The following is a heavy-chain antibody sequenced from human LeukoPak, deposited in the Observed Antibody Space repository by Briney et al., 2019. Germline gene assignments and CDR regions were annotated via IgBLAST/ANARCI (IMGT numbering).Heavy chain of an antibody. CDR1: GGSISSYY. D-gene: IGHD3-22*01. Sequence: SETLSLTCTVSGGSISSYYWSWIRQPPGKGLEWIGYIYYSGSTNYNPSLKSRVTISVDTSKDQFSLRLRSVTAADTAVYYCARVTGYMIEDYFDYWGQGTLVTVSS. CDR3: ARVTGYMIEDYFDY. V-gene: IGHV4-59*01. CDR2: IYYSGST. J-gene: IGHJ4*02.